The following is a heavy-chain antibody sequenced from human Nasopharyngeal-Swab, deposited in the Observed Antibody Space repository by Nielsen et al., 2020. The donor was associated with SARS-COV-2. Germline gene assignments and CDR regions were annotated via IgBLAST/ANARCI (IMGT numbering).Heavy chain of an antibody. Sequence: ASVKVSCKASGYTFTSYGISWVRQAPGQGLEWMGRISAYNGNTNYAQKLQGRVTMTTDTSTSTAYMELRSLRSDDTAVYYCASSSSGYSSSWYYYYMDVWGKGTTVTVSS. CDR1: GYTFTSYG. CDR3: ASSSSGYSSSWYYYYMDV. CDR2: ISAYNGNT. D-gene: IGHD6-13*01. V-gene: IGHV1-18*04. J-gene: IGHJ6*03.